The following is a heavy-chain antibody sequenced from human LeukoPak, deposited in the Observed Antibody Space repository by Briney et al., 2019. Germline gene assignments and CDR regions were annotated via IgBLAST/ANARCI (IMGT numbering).Heavy chain of an antibody. D-gene: IGHD3-22*01. J-gene: IGHJ4*02. CDR2: ISYDGSNK. CDR1: GFTFSNYG. V-gene: IGHV3-30*09. Sequence: GGSLRLSCAVAGFTFSNYGMHWVRQAPGKGLEWVGAISYDGSNKDYADSVKGRFAISRDNSKNTLFLQMNSLRAEDTAVYYCARDTDYYDTSGDLGYWGQGTLVTVSS. CDR3: ARDTDYYDTSGDLGY.